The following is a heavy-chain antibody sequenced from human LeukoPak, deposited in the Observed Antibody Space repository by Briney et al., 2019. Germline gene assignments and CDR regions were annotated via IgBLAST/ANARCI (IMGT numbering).Heavy chain of an antibody. CDR2: IVYVGSNK. CDR1: GFTFSSYG. J-gene: IGHJ4*02. V-gene: IGHV3-30*02. D-gene: IGHD1-26*01. CDR3: AKDSGSYGDDY. Sequence: PGGSLRLSCAASGFTFSSYGMHWVRQAPGKGLEWVAFIVYVGSNKYYADSVKGRFTISRDNSKNTLYLQMNSLRAEDTAVYYCAKDSGSYGDDYWGQGTLVTVSS.